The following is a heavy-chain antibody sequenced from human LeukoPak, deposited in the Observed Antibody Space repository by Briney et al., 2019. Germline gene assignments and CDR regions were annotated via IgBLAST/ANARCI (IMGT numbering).Heavy chain of an antibody. CDR3: ASRVVRGVRSYRYFDL. CDR1: GGSFSGYY. J-gene: IGHJ2*01. V-gene: IGHV4-34*01. Sequence: SETLSLTCAVYGGSFSGYYWSWIRQPPGKGLEWIGEINHSGSTNYNPSLKSRVTISVDTSKNQFSLKLSSVTAADTAVYYCASRVVRGVRSYRYFDLWGRGTLVTVSS. CDR2: INHSGST. D-gene: IGHD3-10*01.